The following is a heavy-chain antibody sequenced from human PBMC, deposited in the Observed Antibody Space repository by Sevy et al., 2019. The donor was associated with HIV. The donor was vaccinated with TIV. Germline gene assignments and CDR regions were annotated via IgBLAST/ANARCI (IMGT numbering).Heavy chain of an antibody. Sequence: ASVKVSCKVSGSTLTQLSMHWVRQAPGKGLEWMGRFDPEDGETIYAQKFQGRVTLPEDTSTDTAYMELSSLRSEDTAVYYCAATREYYSDNSGYFDFWGQGTLVTVSS. CDR1: GSTLTQLS. J-gene: IGHJ4*02. CDR3: AATREYYSDNSGYFDF. V-gene: IGHV1-24*01. CDR2: FDPEDGET. D-gene: IGHD3-22*01.